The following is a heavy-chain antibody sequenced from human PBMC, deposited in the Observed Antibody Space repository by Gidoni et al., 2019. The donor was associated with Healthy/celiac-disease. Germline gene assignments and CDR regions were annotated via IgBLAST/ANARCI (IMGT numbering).Heavy chain of an antibody. CDR1: GLTCSSYW. D-gene: IGHD1-7*01. J-gene: IGHJ4*02. Sequence: EVQLVESGGGWVQPGRSLSLSCAASGLTCSSYWMCWVRQAPGKGLEWVANIKQDGSEKYYVDSVKGRFTISRDNAKNSLYLQMNSLRAEDTAVYYCARPRLTGTVGAVGYWGQGTLVTVSS. CDR3: ARPRLTGTVGAVGY. V-gene: IGHV3-7*03. CDR2: IKQDGSEK.